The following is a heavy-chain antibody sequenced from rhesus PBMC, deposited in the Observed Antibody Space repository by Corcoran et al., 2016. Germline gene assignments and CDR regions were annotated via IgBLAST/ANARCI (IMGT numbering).Heavy chain of an antibody. CDR2: INTREDNA. CDR3: TRSYEVGLDS. D-gene: IGHD3-40*01. V-gene: IGHV1S9*01. J-gene: IGHJ6*01. Sequence: QVQLVQSGAEVKKPGASVKLSCKASGYTFTSYYINWSRQAHGQVLEWMGWINTREDNAGYAQRFQRRDTMARDTSTSTAYMELSSLGSEDTSVYYFTRSYEVGLDSWGQGVVVTVSS. CDR1: GYTFTSYY.